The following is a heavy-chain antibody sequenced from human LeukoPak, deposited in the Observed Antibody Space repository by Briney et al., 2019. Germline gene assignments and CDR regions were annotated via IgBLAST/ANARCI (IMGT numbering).Heavy chain of an antibody. CDR2: INPNSGGT. V-gene: IGHV1-2*02. D-gene: IGHD3-22*01. J-gene: IGHJ3*01. Sequence: ASVKVSCKASGYTFTGYYMHWVRQAPGQGLEWMGWINPNSGGTNYAQKFQGRVTMTRDTSISTAYMELSRLRSDDTAVYYCARGADHTYYYDSSGYYYHWGQGTMVTVSS. CDR3: ARGADHTYYYDSSGYYYH. CDR1: GYTFTGYY.